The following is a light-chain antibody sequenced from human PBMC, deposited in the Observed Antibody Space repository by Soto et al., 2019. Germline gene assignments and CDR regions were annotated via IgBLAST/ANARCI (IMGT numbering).Light chain of an antibody. Sequence: MTQSPATLSVSPGERATLSCRASQSVRTKLAWYQQKPGEAPKLLIFTGSLLHSGVPPRFSGSGSGTDFTLTISSLQPEDFATYYCQQTLSFPPTFGQGTKV. V-gene: IGKV1-12*01. CDR1: QSVRTK. CDR3: QQTLSFPPT. CDR2: TGS. J-gene: IGKJ1*01.